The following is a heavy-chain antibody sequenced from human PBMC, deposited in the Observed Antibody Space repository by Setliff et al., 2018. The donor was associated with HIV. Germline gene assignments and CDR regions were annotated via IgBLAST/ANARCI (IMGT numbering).Heavy chain of an antibody. CDR3: ARGVIETDYYGMDV. CDR2: ISTSGTT. Sequence: PSETLSLTCTVSGGSISSGSYYWSWIRQPAGKGLEWIGHISTSGTTKYNPSLKSRVTISVDTSKKHFSLRLTSVTAADTAVYFCARGVIETDYYGMDVWGQGNTVTVSS. J-gene: IGHJ6*02. CDR1: GGSISSGSYY. V-gene: IGHV4-61*09.